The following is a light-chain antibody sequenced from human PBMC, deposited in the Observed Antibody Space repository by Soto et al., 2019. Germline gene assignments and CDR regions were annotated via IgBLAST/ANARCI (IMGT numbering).Light chain of an antibody. CDR2: DAS. CDR1: QSVSLS. CDR3: QERTGWPTWT. Sequence: EIVWTQSPATLSLSPGGRATLSCRASQSVSLSLAWYQQKPCQAPRLLIYDASKRASGFPARFSGSVSGTDFTPTISSLEPEDFAVYYCQERTGWPTWTFGQGTKVDIK. V-gene: IGKV3-11*01. J-gene: IGKJ1*01.